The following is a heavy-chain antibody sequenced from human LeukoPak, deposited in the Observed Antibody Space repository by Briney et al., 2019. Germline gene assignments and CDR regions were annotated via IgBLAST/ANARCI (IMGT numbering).Heavy chain of an antibody. Sequence: SETLSLTCTVSGVSISSSNYFWGWIRQPPGKGLEWIGITYYSGTTYYSPSLKSRVTMSVDTSKNQFSLKLSSVTAADTAVYYCARAHYDFWSGYRSMAAFDIWGQGTMVTVSS. D-gene: IGHD3-3*01. J-gene: IGHJ3*02. CDR1: GVSISSSNYF. CDR3: ARAHYDFWSGYRSMAAFDI. CDR2: TYYSGTT. V-gene: IGHV4-39*07.